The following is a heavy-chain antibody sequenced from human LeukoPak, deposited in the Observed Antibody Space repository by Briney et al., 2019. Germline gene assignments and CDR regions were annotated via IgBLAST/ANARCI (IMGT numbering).Heavy chain of an antibody. D-gene: IGHD6-13*01. V-gene: IGHV3-21*01. Sequence: GGSLRLSCAASGFTLSNYNMNWVRQAPGKGLEWVSFISDSSSHTFYSDSVKGRFTVSRDKVKNSLYLQMNSLRAEDTAIYYCARDGEGGAAAGYWGQGTLVTVSS. CDR1: GFTLSNYN. CDR3: ARDGEGGAAAGY. J-gene: IGHJ4*02. CDR2: ISDSSSHT.